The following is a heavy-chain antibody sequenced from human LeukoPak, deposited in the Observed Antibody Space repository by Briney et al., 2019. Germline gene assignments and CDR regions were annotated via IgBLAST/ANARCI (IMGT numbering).Heavy chain of an antibody. D-gene: IGHD6-19*01. V-gene: IGHV3-73*01. CDR3: TTQHYISADY. CDR2: IRSKANNYAT. Sequence: GGSLRLSCAASGFTFSGSAMHWVRQASGKGLGWVGCIRSKANNYATSYAASVKGRFTVSRDDSKNTAYLQMNSLKTEDTAVYYCTTQHYISADYWGQGTLVTVSS. CDR1: GFTFSGSA. J-gene: IGHJ4*02.